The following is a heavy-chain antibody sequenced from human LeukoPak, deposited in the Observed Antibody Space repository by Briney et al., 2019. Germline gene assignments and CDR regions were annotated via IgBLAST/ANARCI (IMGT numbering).Heavy chain of an antibody. CDR1: GYTFTSYA. D-gene: IGHD5-24*01. Sequence: SVKVSCKASGYTFTSYAMNWVRQAPGQGLEWMGGIIPIFGTANYAQKFQGRVTITADESTSTAYMELSSLRSEDTAVYYCAREGAMATILFDYWGQGTLVTVSS. J-gene: IGHJ4*02. CDR2: IIPIFGTA. V-gene: IGHV1-69*13. CDR3: AREGAMATILFDY.